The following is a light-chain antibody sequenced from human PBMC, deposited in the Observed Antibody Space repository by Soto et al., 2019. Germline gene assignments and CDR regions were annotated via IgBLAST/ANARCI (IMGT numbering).Light chain of an antibody. CDR1: QGISNY. J-gene: IGKJ3*01. CDR2: AAS. V-gene: IGKV1-27*01. CDR3: QKYNSAPHT. Sequence: DIQMTQSPSSLSASVEDRVTITCRARQGISNYLAWYQQKPGKVPKLLIYAASTLQSGVPSRFSGSGSGTDFTLTISSLQPEDVATYYCQKYNSAPHTFGPRTKVDIK.